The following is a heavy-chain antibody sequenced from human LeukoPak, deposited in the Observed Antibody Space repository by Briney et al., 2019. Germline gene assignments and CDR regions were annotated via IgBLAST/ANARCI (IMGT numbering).Heavy chain of an antibody. J-gene: IGHJ2*01. CDR3: ATKAYDILTVDDWYFDL. Sequence: ASVKVSCKASGGTFNSNAISWVRQAPGQGLEWIGGIIPLVGITKYAQKFQGRVTITAYESTSTAYMGRGSLRPEETAVYYCATKAYDILTVDDWYFDLWGRGTLVAVSS. V-gene: IGHV1-69*10. D-gene: IGHD3-9*01. CDR2: IIPLVGIT. CDR1: GGTFNSNA.